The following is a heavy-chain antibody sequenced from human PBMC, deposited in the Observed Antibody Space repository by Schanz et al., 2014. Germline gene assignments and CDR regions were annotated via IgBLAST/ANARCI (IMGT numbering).Heavy chain of an antibody. Sequence: QVQLVQSGSELKKPGASVKVSCKASGYTFAMYDMNWVRQAPGQGLEWMGWINTNTANPTYAQGFTGRFVYTLDAXXXXXXXXXXXXXXXXXXVYYCARGYSGYSHFDYWGQGALVTVSS. V-gene: IGHV7-4-1*01. CDR3: ARGYSGYSHFDY. CDR1: GYTFAMYD. J-gene: IGHJ4*02. CDR2: INTNTANP. D-gene: IGHD5-12*01.